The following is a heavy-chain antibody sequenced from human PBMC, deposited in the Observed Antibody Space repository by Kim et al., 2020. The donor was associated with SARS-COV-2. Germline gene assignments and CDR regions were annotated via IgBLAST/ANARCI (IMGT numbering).Heavy chain of an antibody. CDR2: ISYDGSNK. CDR1: GFTFSSYA. D-gene: IGHD1-26*01. Sequence: GGSLRLSCAASGFTFSSYAMHWVRQAPGKGLEWVAVISYDGSNKYYADSVKGRFTISRDNSKNTLYLQMNSLRAEDTAVYYCARDRSGSPADYWGQGTLVTVSS. J-gene: IGHJ4*02. CDR3: ARDRSGSPADY. V-gene: IGHV3-30-3*01.